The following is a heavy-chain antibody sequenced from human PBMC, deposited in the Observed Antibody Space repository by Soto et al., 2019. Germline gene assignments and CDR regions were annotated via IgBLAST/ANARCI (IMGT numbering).Heavy chain of an antibody. CDR3: ARYYYDSSGYYYSGAFDI. V-gene: IGHV3-53*01. CDR1: GFTVSSNY. Sequence: GGSLRLSCAASGFTVSSNYMSWVRQAPGKGLEWVSVIYSGGSTYYADSVKGRFTISRDNSKNTLYLQMNSLRAEDTAVYYCARYYYDSSGYYYSGAFDIWGQGTMVTVSS. J-gene: IGHJ3*02. D-gene: IGHD3-22*01. CDR2: IYSGGST.